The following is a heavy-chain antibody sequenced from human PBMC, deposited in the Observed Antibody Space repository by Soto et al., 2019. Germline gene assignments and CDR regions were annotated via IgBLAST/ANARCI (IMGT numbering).Heavy chain of an antibody. V-gene: IGHV1-2*04. D-gene: IGHD3-3*01. CDR1: GYTFTGYY. CDR2: INPNSGGT. Sequence: GASVNVSCKASGYTFTGYYMHWVRQAPGQGLEWMGWINPNSGGTNYAQKFQGWVTMTRDTSISTAYMELSRLRSDDTAVYYCARGSPGEWLFTYYYYGMDVWGQGTTVTVSS. J-gene: IGHJ6*02. CDR3: ARGSPGEWLFTYYYYGMDV.